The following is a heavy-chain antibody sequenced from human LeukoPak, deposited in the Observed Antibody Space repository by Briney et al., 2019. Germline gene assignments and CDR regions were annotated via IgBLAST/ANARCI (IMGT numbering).Heavy chain of an antibody. D-gene: IGHD3-22*01. CDR3: ATPLDYYDSSGYHQGGD. J-gene: IGHJ4*02. CDR1: GFTFSSYW. Sequence: GGSLRLSCAASGFTFSSYWMTWVRQAPGKGLEWVANIKQDGSKKNYMDSVKGRFTISRDNAKNSLYLQMNSLRAEDTAVYYCATPLDYYDSSGYHQGGDWGQGTLVAVSS. CDR2: IKQDGSKK. V-gene: IGHV3-7*03.